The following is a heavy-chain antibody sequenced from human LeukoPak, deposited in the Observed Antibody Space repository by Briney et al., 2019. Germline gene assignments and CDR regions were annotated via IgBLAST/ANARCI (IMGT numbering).Heavy chain of an antibody. V-gene: IGHV4-34*01. D-gene: IGHD5-12*01. CDR1: GGSFSGYY. Sequence: PSETLSLTCAVYGGSFSGYYWSWIRQPPGKGLEWIGEINHSGSTNYNPSLKSRVTISVDTSKNQFSLKLSSVTAADAAVYYCARGIVATMAFDYWGQGILVTVSS. CDR2: INHSGST. CDR3: ARGIVATMAFDY. J-gene: IGHJ4*02.